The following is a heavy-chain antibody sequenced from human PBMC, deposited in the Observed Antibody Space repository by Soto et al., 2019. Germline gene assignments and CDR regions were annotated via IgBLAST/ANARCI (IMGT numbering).Heavy chain of an antibody. Sequence: GGSLRLSCAVSVFTFSSDEMNWVRQAPGKGLEWVSYISSSSSTIYYADSVKGRFIISRDNARNSLYLQMNSLRAEDTAVYYCARFPRDGSSGWYYFHYWGQGTPVTVSS. V-gene: IGHV3-48*03. CDR3: ARFPRDGSSGWYYFHY. CDR1: VFTFSSDE. CDR2: ISSSSSTI. J-gene: IGHJ4*02. D-gene: IGHD6-19*01.